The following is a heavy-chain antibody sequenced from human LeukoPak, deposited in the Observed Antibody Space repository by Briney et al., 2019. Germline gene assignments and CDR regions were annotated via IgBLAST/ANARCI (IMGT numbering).Heavy chain of an antibody. CDR3: VRLKRRPAYFDY. J-gene: IGHJ4*02. V-gene: IGHV3-11*01. CDR2: ISSSGDTM. Sequence: GGSLRLSCAATGFTFSDFQMSWIRQAPGKGLECISYISSSGDTMYYADSVKGRFTISRDNAKNSLYLQLNSLRAEDTAVYYCVRLKRRPAYFDYWGQGTLVTVSS. CDR1: GFTFSDFQ.